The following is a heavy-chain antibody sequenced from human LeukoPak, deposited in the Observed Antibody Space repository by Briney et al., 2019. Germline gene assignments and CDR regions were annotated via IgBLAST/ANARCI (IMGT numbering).Heavy chain of an antibody. J-gene: IGHJ4*02. D-gene: IGHD6-19*01. CDR3: ARDLRLASSSGWDY. Sequence: SVKVSCKASGGAFSSYAFSWVRQAPGQGLEWMGRIIPVLGITNYAQRFQGRVTITADKSTSTAYMELSSLRSEDTAVYYCARDLRLASSSGWDYWGQGTLVTVSS. CDR2: IIPVLGIT. V-gene: IGHV1-69*04. CDR1: GGAFSSYA.